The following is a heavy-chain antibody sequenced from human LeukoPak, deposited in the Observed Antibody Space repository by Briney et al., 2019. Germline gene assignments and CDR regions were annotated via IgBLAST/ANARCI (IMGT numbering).Heavy chain of an antibody. CDR1: GFTFSSYA. CDR2: ISGSGGST. D-gene: IGHD1-26*01. V-gene: IGHV3-23*01. Sequence: GGSLRLSCAASGFTFSSYAMSWVRQAPGKGLEWVSAISGSGGSTYYADSVKGRFTISRDNSKNTLYLQMNSLRAEDTAVYYCARASVGPYYFDYWGQGTLVTVSS. J-gene: IGHJ4*02. CDR3: ARASVGPYYFDY.